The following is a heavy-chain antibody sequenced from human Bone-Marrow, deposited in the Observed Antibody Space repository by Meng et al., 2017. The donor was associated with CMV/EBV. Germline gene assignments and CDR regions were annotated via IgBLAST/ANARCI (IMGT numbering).Heavy chain of an antibody. V-gene: IGHV4-59*01. J-gene: IGHJ6*02. CDR2: SYYSGST. CDR3: AAQYSSGRYYYYYYGMDV. D-gene: IGHD6-19*01. CDR1: GGSISSYY. Sequence: SETLSLTCTVSGGSISSYYWSWIRQPPGKGLEWIGYSYYSGSTNYNPSLKSRVTISVDTSKNQFSLKLSSVTAADTAVYYCAAQYSSGRYYYYYYGMDVWGQGTTVTVSS.